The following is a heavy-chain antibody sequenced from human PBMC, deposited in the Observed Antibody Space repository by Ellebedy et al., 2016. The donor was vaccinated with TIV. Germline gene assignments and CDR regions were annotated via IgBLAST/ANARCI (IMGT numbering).Heavy chain of an antibody. V-gene: IGHV3-15*07. CDR3: TTDFGTKELLWFGSS. Sequence: GESLKISCAASDFPFSNAWLNWVRQAPGKGLEWVGRIKSKIDGGTIDYAAPVKGRFTISRDDSTNTLYLQMNSLKTEDTAVYYCTTDFGTKELLWFGSSWGQGTTVTVSS. D-gene: IGHD3-10*01. CDR1: DFPFSNAW. J-gene: IGHJ6*02. CDR2: IKSKIDGGTI.